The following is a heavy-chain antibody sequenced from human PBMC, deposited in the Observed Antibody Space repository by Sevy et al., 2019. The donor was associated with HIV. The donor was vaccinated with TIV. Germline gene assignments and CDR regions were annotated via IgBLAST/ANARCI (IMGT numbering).Heavy chain of an antibody. D-gene: IGHD6-19*01. CDR2: ISNSGSII. Sequence: GGSLRLSCVISGFTFSSYEMNWVRQAPGKGLEWVSHISNSGSIIYYEDSVKGRFTISRDNAKNSLYLQMNSLRAEDTAVYYSAREDGCRQYFQYRGQGTLVTVSS. CDR3: AREDGCRQYFQY. J-gene: IGHJ1*01. V-gene: IGHV3-48*03. CDR1: GFTFSSYE.